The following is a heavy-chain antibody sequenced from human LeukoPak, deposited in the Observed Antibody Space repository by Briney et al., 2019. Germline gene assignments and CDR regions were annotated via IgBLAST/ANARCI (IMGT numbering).Heavy chain of an antibody. CDR1: GFTFSSYA. Sequence: GGSLRLPCAASGFTFSSYAMHWVRQAPGKGLGWVAVISYDGSNKYYADSVKGRFTISRDNSKNTLYLQMNSPRVEDTAVYYCAREGEDLSSGDEYDAFDIWGQGTMVTVSS. V-gene: IGHV3-30*04. CDR2: ISYDGSNK. D-gene: IGHD2-15*01. CDR3: AREGEDLSSGDEYDAFDI. J-gene: IGHJ3*02.